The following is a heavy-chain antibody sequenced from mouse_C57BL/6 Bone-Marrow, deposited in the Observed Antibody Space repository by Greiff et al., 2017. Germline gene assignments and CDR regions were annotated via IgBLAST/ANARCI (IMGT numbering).Heavy chain of an antibody. Sequence: VQLLQSGAELMKPGASVKLSCTATGYTFTGYWIAWVKQTPGHGLEWIGEILPGSGSTNYNEKFKGKATFTADTSSNTAYMQLSSQTTEYSAIYYCARFNYGSSYYAMDYGGQGTSVTVAS. CDR1: GYTFTGYW. V-gene: IGHV1-9*01. CDR2: ILPGSGST. D-gene: IGHD1-1*01. J-gene: IGHJ4*01. CDR3: ARFNYGSSYYAMDY.